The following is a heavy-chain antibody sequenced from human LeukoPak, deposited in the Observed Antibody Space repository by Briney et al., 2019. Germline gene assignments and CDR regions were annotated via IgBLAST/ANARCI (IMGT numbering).Heavy chain of an antibody. J-gene: IGHJ6*02. CDR1: GYTFTSYG. CDR2: ISAYNGNT. CDR3: ARLTYSGWYGFVDYHYGMDV. D-gene: IGHD6-19*01. V-gene: IGHV1-18*01. Sequence: SVKVSCKASGYTFTSYGISWVRQAPGQGLEWMGWISAYNGNTNYAQKLQGRVTMTTDTSTSTAYMELRSLRSDDTAVYYCARLTYSGWYGFVDYHYGMDVWGQGTTVTVSS.